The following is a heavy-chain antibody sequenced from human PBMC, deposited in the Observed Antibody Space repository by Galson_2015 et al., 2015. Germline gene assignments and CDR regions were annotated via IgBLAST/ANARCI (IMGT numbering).Heavy chain of an antibody. CDR1: GGTFSSYA. CDR3: ARGFGTYYDILTGYYRAWGFDY. Sequence: SVKVSCKASGGTFSSYAISLVRQAPGQGLEWMGGIIPIFGTANYAQKFQGRVTITADESTSTAYMELSSLRSEDTAVYYCARGFGTYYDILTGYYRAWGFDYWGQGTLVTVSS. CDR2: IIPIFGTA. V-gene: IGHV1-69*13. J-gene: IGHJ4*02. D-gene: IGHD3-9*01.